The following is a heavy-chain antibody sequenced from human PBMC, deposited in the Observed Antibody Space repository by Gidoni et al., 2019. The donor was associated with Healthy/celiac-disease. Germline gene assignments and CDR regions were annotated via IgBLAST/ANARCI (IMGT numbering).Heavy chain of an antibody. D-gene: IGHD2-8*02. V-gene: IGHV4-59*08. CDR3: ARRGGGVPFDY. J-gene: IGHJ4*02. CDR2: IYYSGST. Sequence: QVQLQESGPGLVKSSETLSLTCTVSGGSISSYYWSWIRQPPGKGLEWIGYIYYSGSTNYNPSLKSRVTISVDTSKNQFSLKLSSVTAADTAVYYCARRGGGVPFDYWGQGTLVTVSS. CDR1: GGSISSYY.